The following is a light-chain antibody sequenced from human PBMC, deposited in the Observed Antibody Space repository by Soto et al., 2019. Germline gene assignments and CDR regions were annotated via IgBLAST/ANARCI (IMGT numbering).Light chain of an antibody. V-gene: IGKV1-6*01. CDR3: LQDHDYPRT. CDR2: SAT. CDR1: QDISKD. Sequence: AIQMTQSPTSLSASVGDRVIITCRASQDISKDLGWYQQKPGKAPKFLIYSATSTQSGVPSTFSGSGFGTDFTLTISSLQPEDFATYYCLQDHDYPRTFGQGTKVDNK. J-gene: IGKJ1*01.